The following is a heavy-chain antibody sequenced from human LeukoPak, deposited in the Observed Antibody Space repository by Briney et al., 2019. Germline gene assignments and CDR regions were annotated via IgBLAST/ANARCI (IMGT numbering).Heavy chain of an antibody. J-gene: IGHJ6*02. D-gene: IGHD2-2*01. CDR1: GFTFSGYP. V-gene: IGHV3-30-3*01. Sequence: AGGSLRLSCAASGFTFSGYPIHWVRQAPGKGLEWVAVISYDGSNKYYADSVKGRFTISRDNSKNTLYLQMNSLRAEDTAVYYCARDEGYCSRASGYGASKGMDVWGQGTAVIVSS. CDR2: ISYDGSNK. CDR3: ARDEGYCSRASGYGASKGMDV.